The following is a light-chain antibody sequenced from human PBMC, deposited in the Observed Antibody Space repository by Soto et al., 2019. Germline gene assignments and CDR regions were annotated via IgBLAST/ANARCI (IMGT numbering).Light chain of an antibody. CDR1: QGVSSH. Sequence: IQLTKLPSSLSAPVLDRVTITLRARQGVSSHLAWQQQKPGKAPKLLIYEVATLQSGVPSRFSGSGSGTDFTLTISSLQPEDFATYYCQHLNSYPITFGQGTRLEIK. CDR2: EVA. J-gene: IGKJ5*01. V-gene: IGKV1-9*01. CDR3: QHLNSYPIT.